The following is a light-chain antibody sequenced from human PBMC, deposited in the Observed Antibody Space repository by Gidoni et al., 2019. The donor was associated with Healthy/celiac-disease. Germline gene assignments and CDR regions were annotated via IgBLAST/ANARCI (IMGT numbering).Light chain of an antibody. Sequence: EIVLTQSPGTLSLSPGERATLSCRASQSVSSSYLAWYQQKPGQAPRLLIYGASSRATGIPDRFSGSGSGTDFTLTISRPVPEDFAVYYCQQYGRTFGGGTKVEIK. J-gene: IGKJ4*01. CDR1: QSVSSSY. CDR2: GAS. CDR3: QQYGRT. V-gene: IGKV3-20*01.